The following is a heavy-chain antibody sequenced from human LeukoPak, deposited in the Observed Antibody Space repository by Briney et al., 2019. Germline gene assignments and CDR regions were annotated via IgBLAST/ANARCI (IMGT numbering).Heavy chain of an antibody. CDR2: FDPEDGET. D-gene: IGHD6-13*01. Sequence: AASVKVSCKVSGYTLTELSMHWVRLAPGKGLEWMGGFDPEDGETIYAQKFQGRVTMTEDTSTDTAYMELSSLRSEDTAVYYCATASEQQLAMDYWGQGTLVTVSS. J-gene: IGHJ4*02. V-gene: IGHV1-24*01. CDR3: ATASEQQLAMDY. CDR1: GYTLTELS.